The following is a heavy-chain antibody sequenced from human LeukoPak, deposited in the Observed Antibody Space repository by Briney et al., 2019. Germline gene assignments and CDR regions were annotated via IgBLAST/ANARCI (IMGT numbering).Heavy chain of an antibody. CDR3: AREGWTTQGGMDV. CDR1: GFTFSSYS. V-gene: IGHV3-21*01. Sequence: GGSLRLSCAASGFTFSSYSMNWVRQAPGKGLEWVSSISSSSSYIYYADSVKGRFTISRDNAKNSLYLQMNSLRAEDTAVYYCAREGWTTQGGMDVWGQGTTVTVSS. D-gene: IGHD3/OR15-3a*01. J-gene: IGHJ6*02. CDR2: ISSSSSYI.